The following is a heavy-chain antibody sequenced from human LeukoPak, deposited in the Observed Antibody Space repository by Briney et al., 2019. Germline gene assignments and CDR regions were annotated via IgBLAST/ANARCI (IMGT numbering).Heavy chain of an antibody. D-gene: IGHD2-15*01. CDR3: VRGYSFGPYGMDV. CDR1: GFPFSSYA. Sequence: GSLRLSCSASGFPFSSYAMHWVRQGPGKGLEYVSAISDSGGSTYYADSVKGRSTISRDNSKNTLYLQMSSLRADDTAVYFCVRGYSFGPYGMDVWGQGTTVTVSS. J-gene: IGHJ6*02. V-gene: IGHV3-64D*09. CDR2: ISDSGGST.